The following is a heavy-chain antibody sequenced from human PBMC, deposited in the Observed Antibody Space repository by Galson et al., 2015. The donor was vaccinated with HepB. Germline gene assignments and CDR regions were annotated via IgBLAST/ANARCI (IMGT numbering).Heavy chain of an antibody. CDR1: GITLTSYW. Sequence: SLRLSCAASGITLTSYWMHWVRQPPGKGLVWVSRISGDGTSTSYADSVKGRFTISRDNAKNTVYLQMNNVRGEDTAAYYCARGGGHYWDFVNWGQGTLVTVSS. D-gene: IGHD4-17*01. CDR3: ARGGGHYWDFVN. V-gene: IGHV3-74*03. J-gene: IGHJ4*02. CDR2: ISGDGTST.